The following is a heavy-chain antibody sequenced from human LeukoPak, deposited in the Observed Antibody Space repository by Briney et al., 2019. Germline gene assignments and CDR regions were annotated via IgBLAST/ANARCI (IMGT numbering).Heavy chain of an antibody. Sequence: GGSLRLSCAASGFTFSDYAMTWVRQAAGKGLEWVSSISDTGRRTYYTDSVKGRFTISRDDSKKAVYLEMSTLRVEDTAIYFCGRHDSFIPFWGQGTLVTVSS. D-gene: IGHD3-16*02. CDR2: ISDTGRRT. J-gene: IGHJ4*02. CDR1: GFTFSDYA. CDR3: GRHDSFIPF. V-gene: IGHV3-23*01.